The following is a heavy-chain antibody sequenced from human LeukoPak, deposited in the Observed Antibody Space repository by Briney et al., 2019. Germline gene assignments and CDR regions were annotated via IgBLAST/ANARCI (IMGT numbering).Heavy chain of an antibody. CDR1: GFTFSSYA. D-gene: IGHD4-17*01. CDR3: ASSNDYGDYVRY. V-gene: IGHV3-23*01. Sequence: GGSLRLSCAASGFTFSSYAMSWVPEAPGRGLEWVSAISASDGSTYYADSVKGRFTISRDNAKNSLYLQMNSLRAEDTAVYYCASSNDYGDYVRYWGQGTLVTVSS. CDR2: ISASDGST. J-gene: IGHJ4*02.